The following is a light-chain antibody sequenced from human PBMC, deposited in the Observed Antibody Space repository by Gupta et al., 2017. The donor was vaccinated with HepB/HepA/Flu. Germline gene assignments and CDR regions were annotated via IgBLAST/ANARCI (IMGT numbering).Light chain of an antibody. CDR3: QQRDSTPWT. J-gene: IGKJ1*01. V-gene: IGKV1-39*01. CDR1: QSISSY. Sequence: LQISHSPSSLSASVGDRVTITCRASQSISSYLNWYQQKPGKAPKLLIYAASRVQSGVPSRFSGSGSGTDFTLTISRLQPEDFATYYCQQRDSTPWTFGQGTKVEIK. CDR2: AAS.